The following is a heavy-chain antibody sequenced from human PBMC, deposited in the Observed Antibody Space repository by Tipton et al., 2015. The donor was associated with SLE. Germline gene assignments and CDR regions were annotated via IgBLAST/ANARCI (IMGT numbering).Heavy chain of an antibody. Sequence: QLVQSGAEVKKPGASVKVSCKASGYTFASYGISWVRQAPGQGLEWMGWIATYTGNTHYAQMLQGKVTMTTDTSTSTAYMELRSLRSDDTAVYYCARAPQWEPPTFDIWGQGTMVTVSS. CDR2: IATYTGNT. V-gene: IGHV1-18*01. D-gene: IGHD1-26*01. CDR1: GYTFASYG. CDR3: ARAPQWEPPTFDI. J-gene: IGHJ3*02.